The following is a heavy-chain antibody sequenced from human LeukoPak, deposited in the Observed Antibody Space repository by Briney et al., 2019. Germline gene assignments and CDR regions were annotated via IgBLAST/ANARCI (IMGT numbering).Heavy chain of an antibody. V-gene: IGHV4-59*01. J-gene: IGHJ3*02. CDR2: IYHSGST. CDR1: GGSISSYY. D-gene: IGHD3-9*01. Sequence: PSETLSLTCTVSGGSISSYYWSWIRQPPGKGLEWIGYIYHSGSTDYNPSIKSRVTISVDTSKSQFSLKLTSVTAADTAVYYCARDPPYYDILTGYYPGAFDIWGQGTMVTVSS. CDR3: ARDPPYYDILTGYYPGAFDI.